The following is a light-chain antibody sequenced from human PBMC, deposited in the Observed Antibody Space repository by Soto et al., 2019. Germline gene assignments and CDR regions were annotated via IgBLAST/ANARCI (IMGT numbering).Light chain of an antibody. CDR2: EVN. CDR3: CSYAGSDTWV. CDR1: SSDVGNYNL. J-gene: IGLJ3*02. V-gene: IGLV2-23*02. Sequence: QSALTQPASVSGSPGQSITISCTGTSSDVGNYNLVSWYQQHPGKAPKLMIYEVNKRPSGVSNRFSGSKSGNTASLTISGRQAEDEADYYCCSYAGSDTWVLGGGTKLTVL.